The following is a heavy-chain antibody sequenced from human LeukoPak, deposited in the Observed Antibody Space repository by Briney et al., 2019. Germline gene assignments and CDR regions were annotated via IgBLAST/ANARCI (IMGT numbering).Heavy chain of an antibody. CDR3: ARRQELRFDWFDP. CDR2: IYYSRST. V-gene: IGHV4-39*01. Sequence: SETLSLTCTVSGGSISSSSYYWGWIRQPPGKGLEWIGSIYYSRSTYSNPSLKSRVTISVDTSKNQFSLKLSSVTAADTAVYYCARRQELRFDWFDPWGQGTMVTVSS. J-gene: IGHJ5*02. CDR1: GGSISSSSYY. D-gene: IGHD4-11*01.